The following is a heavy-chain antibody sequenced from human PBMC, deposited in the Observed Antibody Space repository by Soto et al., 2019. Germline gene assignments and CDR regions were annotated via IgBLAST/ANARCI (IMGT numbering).Heavy chain of an antibody. Sequence: QVQLVQSGAEVKKPGSSVKVSCKASGGTFSSYAISWVRQAPGQGLEWMGGIIPIFGTANYAQKFQGRVTITADESTSTAYMELSSPRSEDTAVYYCARDIAVAGPGTHYYYYGMDVWGQGTTVTVSS. J-gene: IGHJ6*02. V-gene: IGHV1-69*01. CDR1: GGTFSSYA. CDR2: IIPIFGTA. D-gene: IGHD6-19*01. CDR3: ARDIAVAGPGTHYYYYGMDV.